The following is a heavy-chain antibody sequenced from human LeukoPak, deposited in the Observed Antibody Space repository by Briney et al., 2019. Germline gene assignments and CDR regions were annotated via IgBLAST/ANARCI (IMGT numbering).Heavy chain of an antibody. V-gene: IGHV3-11*06. J-gene: IGHJ4*02. Sequence: GGSLRLSCAASGFTFTDFYMSWIRQAPGKGLVWLSDISRSSTDTNYADSVKGRFTISRDNAKNSLFLQLNSLRAEDTAVYYCARKTYYYDSGSYSKSYYFDYWGQGTLVIVSS. CDR2: ISRSSTDT. CDR1: GFTFTDFY. CDR3: ARKTYYYDSGSYSKSYYFDY. D-gene: IGHD3-10*01.